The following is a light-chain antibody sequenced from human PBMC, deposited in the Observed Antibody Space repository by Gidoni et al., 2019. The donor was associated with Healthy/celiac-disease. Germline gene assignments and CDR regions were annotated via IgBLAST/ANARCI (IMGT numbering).Light chain of an antibody. V-gene: IGKV1-5*03. J-gene: IGKJ1*01. CDR2: KAS. CDR1: QSISSW. Sequence: DIQMTPSPSTLSASVGDRVTITCRASQSISSWLAWYQQKPGKAPKLLIYKASSLESGVQSRFSGSGSGTEFTLTISSLQPDDFATYYCQQYNSYPWTFGQGTKVEIK. CDR3: QQYNSYPWT.